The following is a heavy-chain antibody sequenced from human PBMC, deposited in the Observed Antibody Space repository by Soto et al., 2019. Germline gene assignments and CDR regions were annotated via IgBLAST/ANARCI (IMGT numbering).Heavy chain of an antibody. CDR1: GFAFSVSG. CDR2: ITGSSDRI. V-gene: IGHV3-48*02. D-gene: IGHD3-22*01. J-gene: IGHJ4*02. Sequence: EVQLVESGGGWVQPGGSLRLSCAASGFAFSVSGMNWVRQAPGKGLDWVSYITGSSDRILFADSVKGRFTVSRDNAKNSLFLQMNSLRDEDTGIYYCKTSNGHMNHWGQGTLASVSS. CDR3: KTSNGHMNH.